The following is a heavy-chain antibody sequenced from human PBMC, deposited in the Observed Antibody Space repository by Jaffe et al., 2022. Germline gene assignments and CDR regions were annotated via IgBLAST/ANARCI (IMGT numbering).Heavy chain of an antibody. V-gene: IGHV1-2*06. CDR2: INPNSGGT. D-gene: IGHD6-19*01. CDR1: GYTFTGYY. Sequence: QVQLVQSGAEVKKPGASVKVSCKASGYTFTGYYMHWVRQAPGQGLEWMGRINPNSGGTNYAQKFQGRVTMTRDTSISTAYMELSRLRSDDTAVYYCARDSLTYSSGWFYYFDYWGQGTLVTVSS. J-gene: IGHJ4*02. CDR3: ARDSLTYSSGWFYYFDY.